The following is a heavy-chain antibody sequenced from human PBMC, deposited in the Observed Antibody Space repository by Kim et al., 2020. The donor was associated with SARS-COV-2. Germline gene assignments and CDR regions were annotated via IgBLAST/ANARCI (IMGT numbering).Heavy chain of an antibody. V-gene: IGHV3-23*01. CDR3: ARADGLEY. Sequence: GGSLRLSCRTSGFSFSSHAMSWVRQAPGKGLEWVSAISAIDYSTYDADSVRGRFTISRDNSKNTVYLQMNSLRVDDTAVYYCARADGLEYGGQGTLVIVSS. CDR2: ISAIDYST. CDR1: GFSFSSHA. J-gene: IGHJ4*02.